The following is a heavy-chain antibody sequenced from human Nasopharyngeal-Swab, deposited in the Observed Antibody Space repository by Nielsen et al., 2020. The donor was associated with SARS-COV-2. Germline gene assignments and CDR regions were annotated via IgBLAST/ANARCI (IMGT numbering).Heavy chain of an antibody. Sequence: PGKGLEWASGISWNSGSIGYADSVKGRFTISRDNAKNSLYLQMNSLRAEDTALYYCAKGGYCSGGSCDNWFDPWGQGTLVTVSS. D-gene: IGHD2-15*01. CDR3: AKGGYCSGGSCDNWFDP. J-gene: IGHJ5*02. V-gene: IGHV3-9*01. CDR2: ISWNSGSI.